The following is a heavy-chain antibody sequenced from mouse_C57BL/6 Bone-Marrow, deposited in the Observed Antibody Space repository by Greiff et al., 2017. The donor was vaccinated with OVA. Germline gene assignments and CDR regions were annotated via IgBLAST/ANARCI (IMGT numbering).Heavy chain of an antibody. CDR1: GYAFTNYL. V-gene: IGHV1-54*01. Sequence: QVQLKESGAELVRPGTSVKVSCKASGYAFTNYLIEWVKQRPGQGLEWIGVINPGSGGTNYNEKFKGKATLTADKSSSTAYMQLSSLTSEDSAVYFCARVYSNSWFAYWGQGTLVTVSA. CDR2: INPGSGGT. J-gene: IGHJ3*01. D-gene: IGHD2-5*01. CDR3: ARVYSNSWFAY.